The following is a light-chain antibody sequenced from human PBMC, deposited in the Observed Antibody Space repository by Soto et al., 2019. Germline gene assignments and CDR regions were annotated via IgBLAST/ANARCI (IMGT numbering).Light chain of an antibody. J-gene: IGKJ1*01. CDR2: AAA. CDR3: QQCGSALGT. V-gene: IGKV3-20*01. Sequence: EMVLTQSPGTLSLSPGERATLSCRASQSVSSIYFAWYQQKSGEAPTLLIDAAAIRATGIPDRFSGSGSGTDFTLTIRRLEPAEFAVNYCQQCGSALGTCRQGNTVDLK. CDR1: QSVSSIY.